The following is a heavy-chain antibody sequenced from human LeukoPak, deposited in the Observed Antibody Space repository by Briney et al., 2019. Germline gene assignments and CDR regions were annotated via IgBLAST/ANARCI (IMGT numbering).Heavy chain of an antibody. J-gene: IGHJ4*02. CDR3: ARPHCSHASCLGLGLGYGY. CDR2: IYCSGIT. CDR1: GGSISGGTDY. V-gene: IGHV4-39*01. Sequence: SETLSLTCTVSGGSISGGTDYWGWIRQPPGKGLEWIGSIYCSGITYYNPSLKSRVTISVDTSKNQFSLRLNSVTAADTAMYYCARPHCSHASCLGLGLGYGYWGQGTLVTVSS. D-gene: IGHD2-2*01.